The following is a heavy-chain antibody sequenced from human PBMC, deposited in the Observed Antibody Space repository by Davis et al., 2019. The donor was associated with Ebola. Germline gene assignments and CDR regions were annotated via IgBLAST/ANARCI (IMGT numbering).Heavy chain of an antibody. D-gene: IGHD5-12*01. CDR1: GGSFSGYY. CDR2: INHSGST. J-gene: IGHJ4*02. CDR3: ARRGYSGYHDY. Sequence: SETLSLTCAVHGGSFSGYYWSWIRQPPGKGLEWIGEINHSGSTNYNPSLKSRVTISVDTSKNQFSLKLSSVTAADTAVYYCARRGYSGYHDYWGQGTLVTVSS. V-gene: IGHV4-34*01.